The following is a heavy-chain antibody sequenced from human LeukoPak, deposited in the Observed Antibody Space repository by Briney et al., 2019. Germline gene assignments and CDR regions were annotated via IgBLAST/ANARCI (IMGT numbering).Heavy chain of an antibody. V-gene: IGHV1-2*02. Sequence: GASVKVSFKASGYTFTDYLIHWVRQAPGQGFEWVGWINPTSGGTDCAPKFKDRVRMTRDTSNSTSDMEMGRLTSDDTAVYYCAREFRTTTWSYDAFDLWGQGTMVTVSS. CDR1: GYTFTDYL. CDR3: AREFRTTTWSYDAFDL. D-gene: IGHD1/OR15-1a*01. J-gene: IGHJ3*01. CDR2: INPTSGGT.